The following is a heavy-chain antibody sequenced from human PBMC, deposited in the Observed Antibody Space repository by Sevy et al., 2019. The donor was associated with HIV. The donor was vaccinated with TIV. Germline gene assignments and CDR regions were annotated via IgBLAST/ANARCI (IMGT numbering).Heavy chain of an antibody. Sequence: SETLSLTCTVSGGSVSSGSYYWSWIRQPPGKGLEWIGYIYYSGSTNYNPSLKSRVTISVDTSKNQFSLKLSSVTAADTAGYYCARDTAAAGRGYYYYGMDVWGQGTTVTVSS. V-gene: IGHV4-61*01. CDR1: GGSVSSGSYY. J-gene: IGHJ6*02. CDR2: IYYSGST. D-gene: IGHD6-13*01. CDR3: ARDTAAAGRGYYYYGMDV.